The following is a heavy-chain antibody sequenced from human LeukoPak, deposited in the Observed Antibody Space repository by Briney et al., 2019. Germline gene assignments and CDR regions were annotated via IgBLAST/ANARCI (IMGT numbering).Heavy chain of an antibody. CDR2: ISYDGSDK. Sequence: GGSLRLSCAASGLTFSGYAMHWVRQAPGKGLEWVAVISYDGSDKYYADSVKGRFTISRDNPKNTLFLQMNSLRAEDTAVYYCARDRGDWGQGTLVTVSS. CDR3: ARDRGD. CDR1: GLTFSGYA. J-gene: IGHJ4*02. V-gene: IGHV3-30*04.